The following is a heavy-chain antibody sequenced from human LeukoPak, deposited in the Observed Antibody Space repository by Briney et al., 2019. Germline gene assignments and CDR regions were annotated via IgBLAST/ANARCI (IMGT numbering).Heavy chain of an antibody. CDR1: GFTFSSYE. CDR3: ARDYYDNSVRFDY. J-gene: IGHJ4*02. CDR2: ISGSGSTI. D-gene: IGHD3-22*01. Sequence: PGGSLRLSCAASGFTFSSYEMNWVRQVPGKGLEWVSYISGSGSTIYYADSVKGRFTISRDNAKNSLYPQMNSLRAEDTAVYYCARDYYDNSVRFDYWGQGTLVTVSS. V-gene: IGHV3-48*03.